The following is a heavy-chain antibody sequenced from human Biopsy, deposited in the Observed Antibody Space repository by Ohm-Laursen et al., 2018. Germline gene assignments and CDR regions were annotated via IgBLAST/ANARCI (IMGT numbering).Heavy chain of an antibody. V-gene: IGHV3-74*01. CDR3: TRAEAGSGSLLYFDY. J-gene: IGHJ4*02. CDR2: INSDGSST. CDR1: EFIFSRFW. Sequence: SLRLSCAAPEFIFSRFWMYWVRQAPGKGLVWVSRINSDGSSTNYADAVKGRFTISRDNAKNTVFLKMNSLRAEDTAVYYCTRAEAGSGSLLYFDYWGQGTLVTVSS. D-gene: IGHD3-10*01.